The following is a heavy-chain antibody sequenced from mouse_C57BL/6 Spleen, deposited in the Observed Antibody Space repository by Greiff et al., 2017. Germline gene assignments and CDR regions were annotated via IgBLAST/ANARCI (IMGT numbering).Heavy chain of an antibody. CDR1: GFSLTSYA. Sequence: QVQLKESGPGLVAPSQSLSITCTVSGFSLTSYAISWVRQPPGKGLEWLGGIWTGGGTNYNSALKSRLSISKDNSKSQVFLKMNSLQTDDTARYYCARKGRVDYDYFDYWGQGTTLTVSS. V-gene: IGHV2-9-1*01. CDR2: IWTGGGT. J-gene: IGHJ2*01. D-gene: IGHD2-4*01. CDR3: ARKGRVDYDYFDY.